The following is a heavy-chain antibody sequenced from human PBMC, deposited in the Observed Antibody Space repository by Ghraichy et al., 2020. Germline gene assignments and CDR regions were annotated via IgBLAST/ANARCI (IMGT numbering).Heavy chain of an antibody. CDR3: ARASTVVRFYYYDGMDV. V-gene: IGHV3-48*02. D-gene: IGHD4-23*01. CDR1: GFTFSSYN. Sequence: GGSLRLSCVGSGFTFSSYNLNWVRQSPGKDLEWVSYITSSSRSIFYADSVKGRFTISRDNAQNSLYLQMNSLRDEDTAVYYCARASTVVRFYYYDGMDVWGQGPTVTVSS. CDR2: ITSSSRSI. J-gene: IGHJ6*02.